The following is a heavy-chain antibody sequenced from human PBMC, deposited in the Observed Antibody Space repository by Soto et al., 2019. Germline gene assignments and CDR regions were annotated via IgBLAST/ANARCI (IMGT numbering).Heavy chain of an antibody. V-gene: IGHV4-59*01. CDR1: CGPISIYY. J-gene: IGHJ4*02. CDR2: IYYSGST. D-gene: IGHD6-19*01. CDR3: ARGPLSGSGWWYYFDD. Sequence: LSLTCTVSCGPISIYYLSWILHPPGKGLEWIGYIYYSGSTNYNPSLKSRVTISVDTSKNQFSLKLSSVTAADTAVYYCARGPLSGSGWWYYFDDWGQGTLVTVSS.